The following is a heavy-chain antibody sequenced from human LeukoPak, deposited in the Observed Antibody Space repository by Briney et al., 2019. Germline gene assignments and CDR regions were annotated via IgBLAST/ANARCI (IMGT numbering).Heavy chain of an antibody. J-gene: IGHJ4*01. CDR1: GFSFSSYW. CDR2: IKHDGSEK. CDR3: ARALWGGDRYGSGNFPDY. D-gene: IGHD3-10*01. V-gene: IGHV3-7*04. Sequence: ETGGSLRLSCAASGFSFSSYWMSWVRQAPGKGLEWVANIKHDGSEKYYVDSVKGRFTISRDNAKNSLYLQMSSLRAEDTAVYYCARALWGGDRYGSGNFPDYWGHGTLVTVSS.